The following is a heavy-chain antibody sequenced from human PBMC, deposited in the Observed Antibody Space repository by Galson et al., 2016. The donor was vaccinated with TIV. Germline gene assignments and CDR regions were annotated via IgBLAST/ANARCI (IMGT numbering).Heavy chain of an antibody. J-gene: IGHJ6*03. Sequence: SLRLSCATSGFNFHHYTMHWVRQAPGKGLEWVSLISWHDDNTHYADSVKGRFTISRDNSRSSLYLEMNSLTTEDTALYFCAKDYMWKEDYYYMDVWGKGTTVTVSS. CDR2: ISWHDDNT. CDR1: GFNFHHYT. CDR3: AKDYMWKEDYYYMDV. V-gene: IGHV3-43*01. D-gene: IGHD1-1*01.